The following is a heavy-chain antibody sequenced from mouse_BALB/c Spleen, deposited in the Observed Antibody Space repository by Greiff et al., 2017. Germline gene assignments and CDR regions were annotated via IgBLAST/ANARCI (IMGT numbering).Heavy chain of an antibody. CDR2: ISYSGST. CDR1: GYSITSDYA. CDR3: ARLNWDGWYFDV. D-gene: IGHD4-1*02. Sequence: VQLQQSGPGLVKPSQSLSLTCTVTGYSITSDYAWNWIRQFPGNKLEWMGYISYSGSTSYNPSLKSRISITRDTSKNQFFLQLNSVTTEDTATYYCARLNWDGWYFDVWGAGTTVTVSS. V-gene: IGHV3-2*02. J-gene: IGHJ1*01.